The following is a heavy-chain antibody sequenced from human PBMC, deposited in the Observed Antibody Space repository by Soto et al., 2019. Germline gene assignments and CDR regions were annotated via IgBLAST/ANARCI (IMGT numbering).Heavy chain of an antibody. D-gene: IGHD2-2*01. Sequence: QVQLVQSGGGVVQPGRSLRLSCAASGFTFSSYVTHWVRQAPGKGLEWVAAISHDGSNKYYADSVKGRFTISRDNSKNTLYLQMNSLRTEDTAVYYCAKGGPDCARTTCYLLVAFDIWGQGTVVTVSS. CDR2: ISHDGSNK. CDR3: AKGGPDCARTTCYLLVAFDI. CDR1: GFTFSSYV. J-gene: IGHJ3*02. V-gene: IGHV3-30*18.